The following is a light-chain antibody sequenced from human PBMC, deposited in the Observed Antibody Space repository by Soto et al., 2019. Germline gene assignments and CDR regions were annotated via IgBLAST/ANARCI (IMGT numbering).Light chain of an antibody. V-gene: IGLV2-11*01. CDR2: DVS. CDR3: CSYAGSYTWV. Sequence: QSVLTQPRSVSGSPGQSVTISCTGTSSDVGGYNFVSWYQHHPGKAPKLMIYDVSKRPSGVPDRFSGSKSGNTASLTISGLQAEDEADYYCCSYAGSYTWVFGGGNKLTVL. J-gene: IGLJ3*02. CDR1: SSDVGGYNF.